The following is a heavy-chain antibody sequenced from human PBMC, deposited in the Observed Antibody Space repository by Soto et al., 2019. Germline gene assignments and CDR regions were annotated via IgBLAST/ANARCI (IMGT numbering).Heavy chain of an antibody. V-gene: IGHV3-30-3*01. D-gene: IGHD3-3*01. CDR2: ISYDGSNK. CDR1: GFTFSSYA. Sequence: GGSLRLSCAASGFTFSSYAMHWVRQAPGKGLEWVAVISYDGSNKYYADSVKGRFTISRDNSKNTLYLQMNSLRAEDTAVYYCARASVLRFLECPDYWGQGTLVTVSS. J-gene: IGHJ4*02. CDR3: ARASVLRFLECPDY.